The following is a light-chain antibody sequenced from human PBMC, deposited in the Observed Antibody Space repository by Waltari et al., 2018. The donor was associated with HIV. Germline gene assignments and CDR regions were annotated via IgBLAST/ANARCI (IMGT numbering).Light chain of an antibody. CDR1: SSDVGGYNY. CDR3: NSYAGSNNVV. Sequence: QSALTQPPSASGSPGQSVTISCTGTSSDVGGYNYVSWYQQHPGKAPKLMIYEVSKGPSGVPDRFSGSKSGNTASLTVSGLQAEDEADYYCNSYAGSNNVVFGGGTKVTVL. J-gene: IGLJ2*01. CDR2: EVS. V-gene: IGLV2-8*01.